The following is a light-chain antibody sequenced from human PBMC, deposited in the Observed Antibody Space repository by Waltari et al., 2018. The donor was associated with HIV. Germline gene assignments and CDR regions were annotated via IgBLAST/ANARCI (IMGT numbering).Light chain of an antibody. CDR1: SSTLENTY. Sequence: QSVLTQPPSVSAAPGQTVTISCSRSSSTLENTYVSWYQQLPGTAPKLLIYDNNKRPSGIPDRFSGSKSGTSATLGITGLQTGDEADYYCGTWDSSLSAGVFGGGTKLTVL. CDR3: GTWDSSLSAGV. CDR2: DNN. V-gene: IGLV1-51*01. J-gene: IGLJ3*02.